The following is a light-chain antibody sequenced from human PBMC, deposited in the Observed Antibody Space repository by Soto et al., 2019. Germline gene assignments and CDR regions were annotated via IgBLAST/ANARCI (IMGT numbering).Light chain of an antibody. V-gene: IGKV3-11*01. CDR3: QQRSNWPPST. CDR2: DAS. J-gene: IGKJ5*01. Sequence: EIVLTQSPATLSLSPGERATLSCRASQSVSNYLAWYQQKPGQAPRLLIYDASNRATGIPARFSGRGSGTDFTLTISSLEPEDFAVYYCQQRSNWPPSTFGQGTRLEIK. CDR1: QSVSNY.